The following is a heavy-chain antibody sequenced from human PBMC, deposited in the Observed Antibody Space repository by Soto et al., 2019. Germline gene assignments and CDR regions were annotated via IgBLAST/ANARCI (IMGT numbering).Heavy chain of an antibody. CDR2: ISYDGSNK. J-gene: IGHJ4*02. Sequence: PGGSLRLSCAASGFTFSSYGMHWVRQAPGKGLEWVAVISYDGSNKYYADSVKGRFTISRDNSKNTLYLQMNSLRAEDTAVYYCAKDLPYYDYIWGSYPNAYWGQGTLVTVS. CDR1: GFTFSSYG. CDR3: AKDLPYYDYIWGSYPNAY. D-gene: IGHD3-16*02. V-gene: IGHV3-30*18.